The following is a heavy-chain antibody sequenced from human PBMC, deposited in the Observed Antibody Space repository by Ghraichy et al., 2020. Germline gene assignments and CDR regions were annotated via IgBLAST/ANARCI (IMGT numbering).Heavy chain of an antibody. CDR1: GGSFSGYY. Sequence: TLSLTCAVYGGSFSGYYWSWIRQPPGKGLEWIGEINHSGSTNYNPSLKSRVTISVDTSKNQFSLKLSSVTAADTAVYYCASKKVSVAGKYYYYYYGMDVWGQGTTVTVSS. J-gene: IGHJ6*02. CDR2: INHSGST. D-gene: IGHD6-19*01. CDR3: ASKKVSVAGKYYYYYYGMDV. V-gene: IGHV4-34*01.